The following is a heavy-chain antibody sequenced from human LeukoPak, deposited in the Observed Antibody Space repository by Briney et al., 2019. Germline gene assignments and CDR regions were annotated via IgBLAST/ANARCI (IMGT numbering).Heavy chain of an antibody. D-gene: IGHD6-19*01. CDR3: ARDLRGRNSGWVVAFDI. V-gene: IGHV3-74*01. Sequence: GGSLRLSCAASGFTFSSHWMHWVRRAPGKGLVWVSRIDSDGSSTSYADSVKGRFTISRDNAKNTLYLQMNSLRAEDTAVYYCARDLRGRNSGWVVAFDIWGQGTMVSVSS. CDR2: IDSDGSST. CDR1: GFTFSSHW. J-gene: IGHJ3*02.